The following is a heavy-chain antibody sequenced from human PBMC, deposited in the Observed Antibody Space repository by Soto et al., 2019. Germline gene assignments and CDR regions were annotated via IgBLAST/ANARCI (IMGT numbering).Heavy chain of an antibody. CDR1: GFTFSSYA. V-gene: IGHV3-23*01. Sequence: GSLRLSCAASGFTFSSYAMSWVRQAPGKGLEWVSAISGSGGSTYYADSAKGRFTISRDNSKNTLYLQMNSLRAEDTAVYYCAKDYYDSSGYYYVGGYFDYWGQGTLVTVSS. CDR2: ISGSGGST. D-gene: IGHD3-22*01. CDR3: AKDYYDSSGYYYVGGYFDY. J-gene: IGHJ4*02.